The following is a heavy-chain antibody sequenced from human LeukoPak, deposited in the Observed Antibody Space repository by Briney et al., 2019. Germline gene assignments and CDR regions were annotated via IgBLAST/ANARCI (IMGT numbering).Heavy chain of an antibody. J-gene: IGHJ4*02. CDR1: GGSISSGGYY. CDR2: IYYSGST. Sequence: SQTLSLTCTVSGGSISSGGYYWSWIRQHPGKGLEWIRYIYYSGSTYYNPSLKSRVSISVDTSKNQFSLKLSSVTAADTAVYYCARDGMRATGYWGQGTLVTVSS. V-gene: IGHV4-31*03. D-gene: IGHD1-26*01. CDR3: ARDGMRATGY.